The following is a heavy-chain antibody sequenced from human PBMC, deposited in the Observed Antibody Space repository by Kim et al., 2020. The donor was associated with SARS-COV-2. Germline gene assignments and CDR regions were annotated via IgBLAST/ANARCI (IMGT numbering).Heavy chain of an antibody. Sequence: YYADSVKGRFTISRDNAKNSLYLQMNSLRAEDTAVYYCAREIGSAYSFDYWGQGTLVTVSS. J-gene: IGHJ4*02. D-gene: IGHD3-3*01. CDR3: AREIGSAYSFDY. V-gene: IGHV3-48*03.